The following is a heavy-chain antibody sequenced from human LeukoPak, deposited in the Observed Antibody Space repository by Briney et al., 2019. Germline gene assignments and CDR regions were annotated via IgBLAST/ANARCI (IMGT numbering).Heavy chain of an antibody. CDR2: IRQDGSEK. V-gene: IGHV3-7*01. Sequence: GGSLRLSCAASGFTFSSYWMMCLRHAPGKGLEWVANIRQDGSEKNYVDSVKGRFTISRDNAKISLYLQMNSLRAEDTAVYYCATDRKVGTWDPRFDYWGQGTLVTVSS. J-gene: IGHJ4*02. D-gene: IGHD4-23*01. CDR1: GFTFSSYW. CDR3: ATDRKVGTWDPRFDY.